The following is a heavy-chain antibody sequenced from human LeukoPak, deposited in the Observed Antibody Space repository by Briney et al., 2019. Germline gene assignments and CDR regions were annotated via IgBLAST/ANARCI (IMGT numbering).Heavy chain of an antibody. Sequence: SETLSLTCAVYGGSFSDYYWDWIRQPPGKGLEWIGKINHNGNANYNPSLKSRVTISLDTSKNWFSLKLSSVTAADTAVYYCARVGYSYGRKTDYWGQGTLVTVSP. CDR2: INHNGNA. CDR3: ARVGYSYGRKTDY. CDR1: GGSFSDYY. D-gene: IGHD5-18*01. J-gene: IGHJ4*02. V-gene: IGHV4-34*01.